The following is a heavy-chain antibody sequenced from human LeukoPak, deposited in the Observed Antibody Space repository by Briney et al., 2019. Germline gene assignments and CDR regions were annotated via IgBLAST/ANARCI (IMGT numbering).Heavy chain of an antibody. Sequence: GGSLRLSCAASGFTFSSYAMSWVRQAPGKGLEWVSAISGSGGSTYYADSVKGRFTISRDNSKNTLYLQMNSLRAEDTAVYYCAKDAAHYYDSSGCLSRPPYFDYWGQGTLVTVSS. CDR2: ISGSGGST. CDR1: GFTFSSYA. V-gene: IGHV3-23*01. J-gene: IGHJ4*02. CDR3: AKDAAHYYDSSGCLSRPPYFDY. D-gene: IGHD3-22*01.